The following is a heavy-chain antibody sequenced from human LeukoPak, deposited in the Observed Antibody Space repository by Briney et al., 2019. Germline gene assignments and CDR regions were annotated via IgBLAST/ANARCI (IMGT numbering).Heavy chain of an antibody. D-gene: IGHD6-19*01. CDR3: ARQRDYSSGWYYFDY. CDR2: IDPSDSYT. CDR1: GYSFTSYW. V-gene: IGHV5-10-1*01. J-gene: IGHJ4*02. Sequence: GESLKISCKGSGYSFTSYWIGWVRQMPGKGLEWMGRIDPSDSYTNYSPSFQGHVTISADRSISTAYLQWSSLKASDTAMYYCARQRDYSSGWYYFDYWGQGTLVTVSS.